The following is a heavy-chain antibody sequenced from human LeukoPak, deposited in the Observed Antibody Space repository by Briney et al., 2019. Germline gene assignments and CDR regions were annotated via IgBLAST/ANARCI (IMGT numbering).Heavy chain of an antibody. CDR1: GGSISSSNW. D-gene: IGHD5-24*01. CDR2: VYHSGST. J-gene: IGHJ4*02. Sequence: SETLSLTCAVSGGSISSSNWWSWVRQPPGKGLEWIGEVYHSGSTNYNPSLKSRVTISVDKSKNQFSLELSSVTAADTAVYYCATLRRDGYNYGSGTFDYWGQGTLVTVSS. V-gene: IGHV4-4*02. CDR3: ATLRRDGYNYGSGTFDY.